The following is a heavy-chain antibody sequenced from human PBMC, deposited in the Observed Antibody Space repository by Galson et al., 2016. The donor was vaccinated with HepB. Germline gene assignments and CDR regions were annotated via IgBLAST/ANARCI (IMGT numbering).Heavy chain of an antibody. CDR3: AARTTDYGGVGRLHF. Sequence: SLRLSCAASGFTFSSYWMHWVRQAPGKGLVWVSRINSDGNTTNYADSVKGRFTISRDNAKNTLYLQMNRLSPEDTAVYYCAARTTDYGGVGRLHFWGQGTLVTVSS. J-gene: IGHJ4*02. CDR1: GFTFSSYW. V-gene: IGHV3-74*01. CDR2: INSDGNTT. D-gene: IGHD4-23*01.